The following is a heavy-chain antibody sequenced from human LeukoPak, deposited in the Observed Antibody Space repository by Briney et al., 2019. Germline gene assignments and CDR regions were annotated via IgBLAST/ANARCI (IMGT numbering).Heavy chain of an antibody. CDR2: ISSSGSTI. CDR1: GFTFSSYE. V-gene: IGHV3-48*03. CDR3: ASQDYGDYGPAEYFQH. D-gene: IGHD4-17*01. J-gene: IGHJ1*01. Sequence: GGSLRLSCAASGFTFSSYEMNWVRQAPGKGLEWVSYISSSGSTIYYADSVKGRFTISRDNAKNSLYLQMNSLRAEDTAAYYCASQDYGDYGPAEYFQHWGQGTLVTVSS.